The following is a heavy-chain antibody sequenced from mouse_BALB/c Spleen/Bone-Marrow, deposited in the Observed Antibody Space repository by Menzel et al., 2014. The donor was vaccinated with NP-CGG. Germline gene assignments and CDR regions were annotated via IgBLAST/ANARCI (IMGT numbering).Heavy chain of an antibody. J-gene: IGHJ3*01. Sequence: VQLQESGAELARPGASVKISCKASGYTFTSYTMHWVKQRPGQGLEWIGYINPSSGYTNYNQKFKDKATLTADKSSSTAYMQLSSLTSEDSAVYYCAREGYGNYAYWGQGTLVTVSA. CDR3: AREGYGNYAY. V-gene: IGHV1-4*01. CDR1: GYTFTSYT. CDR2: INPSSGYT. D-gene: IGHD2-10*02.